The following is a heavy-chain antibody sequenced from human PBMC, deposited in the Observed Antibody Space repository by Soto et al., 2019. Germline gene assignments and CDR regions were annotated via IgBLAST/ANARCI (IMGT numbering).Heavy chain of an antibody. D-gene: IGHD5-18*01. CDR1: GGSVSSGDYY. CDR2: IYYSGNT. CDR3: ARIPVDTSMIYWLDP. J-gene: IGHJ5*02. Sequence: QVQLQESGPGLVKPSETLSLTCTVSGGSVSSGDYYWSWIRQPPGKGLEWIGYIYYSGNTNYNPSLKSRVIISVDTSKNLLSLKLTSVTAADTAVYYCARIPVDTSMIYWLDPWGQGTLVTVSS. V-gene: IGHV4-61*08.